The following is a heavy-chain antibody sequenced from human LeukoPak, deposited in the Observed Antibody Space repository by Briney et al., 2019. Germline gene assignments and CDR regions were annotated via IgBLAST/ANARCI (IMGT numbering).Heavy chain of an antibody. Sequence: SETLSLTCSVSNGSIDSSTDYWAWIRQPPGKGLEWIASIYYNGDTYYSPSLKSRVTISVDTSKNQFSLKLSSVTAADTAVYYCARDLMITFGGVIVIPQIDYWGQGTLVTVSS. J-gene: IGHJ4*02. D-gene: IGHD3-16*02. CDR3: ARDLMITFGGVIVIPQIDY. CDR2: IYYNGDT. CDR1: NGSIDSSTDY. V-gene: IGHV4-39*07.